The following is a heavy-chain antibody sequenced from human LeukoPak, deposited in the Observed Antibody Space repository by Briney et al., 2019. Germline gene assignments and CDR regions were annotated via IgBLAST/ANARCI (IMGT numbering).Heavy chain of an antibody. V-gene: IGHV1-2*02. D-gene: IGHD3-10*01. Sequence: ASVKVSCKASGYTFTGYYMHWVRQAPGQGLEWMGWINPKSDGTKYAQNFQGRVTMTWDTSISTAYMEVSRLTSDDTAVYYCARVLGGSGAGTDYWGQGTLVTVSS. CDR3: ARVLGGSGAGTDY. CDR2: INPKSDGT. CDR1: GYTFTGYY. J-gene: IGHJ4*02.